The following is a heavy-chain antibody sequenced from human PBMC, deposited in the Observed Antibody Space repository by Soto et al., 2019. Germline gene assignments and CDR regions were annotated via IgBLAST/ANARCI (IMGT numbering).Heavy chain of an antibody. V-gene: IGHV3-23*01. CDR3: AKRLMAVAGTPYYYYYYGMDV. J-gene: IGHJ6*02. CDR2: ISGSGGST. D-gene: IGHD6-19*01. CDR1: GFTFSSYA. Sequence: RLSCAASGFTFSSYAMSWVRQAPGKGLEWVSAISGSGGSTYYADSVKGRFTISRDNSKNTLYLQMNSLRAEDTAVYYCAKRLMAVAGTPYYYYYYGMDVWGQGTTVTVSS.